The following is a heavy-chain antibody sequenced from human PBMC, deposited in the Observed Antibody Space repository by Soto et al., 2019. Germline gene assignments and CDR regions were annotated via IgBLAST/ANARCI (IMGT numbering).Heavy chain of an antibody. CDR3: AKDCRGGRSYVFDS. V-gene: IGHV3-23*01. Sequence: CXRLSGSAGVFCFIILSIILFRHAPGRGLVWVSAISGSVSSSGKTYYPDSVKGRFTISRDNSKNTLYLQMDSLRAEDKAVYYCAKDCRGGRSYVFDSWGQATMVTVSS. J-gene: IGHJ4*02. CDR2: ISGSVSSSGKT. D-gene: IGHD2-15*01. CDR1: VFCFIILS.